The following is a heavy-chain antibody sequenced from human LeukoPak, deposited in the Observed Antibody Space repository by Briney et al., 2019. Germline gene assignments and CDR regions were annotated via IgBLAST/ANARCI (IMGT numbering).Heavy chain of an antibody. V-gene: IGHV1-24*01. Sequence: GASVKVSCKVSGSTLTELSIHWVRQAPGKGLEWMGSLHLEDGETSYEQNFQDRVSMTEDTSTDTAYMELSSLISDDTATYFCATQQGGSYAFDYWGQGTLVTVSS. D-gene: IGHD1-26*01. CDR3: ATQQGGSYAFDY. CDR2: LHLEDGET. CDR1: GSTLTELS. J-gene: IGHJ4*02.